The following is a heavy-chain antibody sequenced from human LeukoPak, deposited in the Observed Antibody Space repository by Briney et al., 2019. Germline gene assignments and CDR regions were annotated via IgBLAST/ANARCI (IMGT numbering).Heavy chain of an antibody. J-gene: IGHJ6*04. Sequence: GRSLRLSCAASGFTFDDYAMHWVRQAPGKGLEWVSGISWNSGSIGYADSVKGRFTISRDNAKNSLYLQMNSLRAEDTAVYYCAKGGNGSSVLDAWGKGTTVTVSS. CDR3: AKGGNGSSVLDA. CDR2: ISWNSGSI. D-gene: IGHD6-6*01. V-gene: IGHV3-9*01. CDR1: GFTFDDYA.